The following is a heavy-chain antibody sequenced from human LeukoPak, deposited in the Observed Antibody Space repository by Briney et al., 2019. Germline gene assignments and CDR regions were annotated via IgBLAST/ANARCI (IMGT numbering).Heavy chain of an antibody. CDR1: GGSFSGYY. V-gene: IGHV4-34*01. D-gene: IGHD2-2*02. CDR2: INHSGST. J-gene: IGHJ5*02. Sequence: SETLSLTCAVYGGSFSGYYWSWIRQPPGKGLEWIGEINHSGSTNYNPSLKSRVTMSVDTSKNQFSLKLSSVTAADTAVYYCARDRGYPAAIGWFDPWGQGTLVTVSS. CDR3: ARDRGYPAAIGWFDP.